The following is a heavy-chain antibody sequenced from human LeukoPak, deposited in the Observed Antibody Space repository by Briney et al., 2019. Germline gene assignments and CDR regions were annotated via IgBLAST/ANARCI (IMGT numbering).Heavy chain of an antibody. J-gene: IGHJ4*02. V-gene: IGHV3-48*02. CDR2: ISSSISNT. CDR1: GFTFSFYG. D-gene: IGHD6-19*01. CDR3: ARESGWTVDY. Sequence: QSGGSLRLSCAASGFTFSFYGMNWVRQAPGKGLEWVSYISSSISNTHYADSVKGRFTLSRDNARNSLYLQMNSLRDEDTAVYFCARESGWTVDYWGQGTLVTVSS.